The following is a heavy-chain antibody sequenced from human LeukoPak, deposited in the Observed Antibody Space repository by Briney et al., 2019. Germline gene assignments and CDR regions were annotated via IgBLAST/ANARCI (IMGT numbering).Heavy chain of an antibody. D-gene: IGHD3-10*01. CDR3: ATPSPTGLLLNSPFTGYTWFDP. CDR2: INPSGGST. CDR1: GYTFTSYY. J-gene: IGHJ5*02. V-gene: IGHV1-46*01. Sequence: GASVKVSCKASGYTFTSYYMHWVRQAPGQGLEWMGIINPSGGSTNYAQKLQGRVTMTRDTSTSTVYMELSSLRSDETAVYYCATPSPTGLLLNSPFTGYTWFDPWGQGTLVTVSS.